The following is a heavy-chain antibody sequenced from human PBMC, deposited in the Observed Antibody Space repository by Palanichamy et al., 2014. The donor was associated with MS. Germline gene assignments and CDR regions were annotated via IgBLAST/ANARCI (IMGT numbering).Heavy chain of an antibody. D-gene: IGHD2-15*01. CDR3: ARPRGYCSGGSCFPADY. CDR2: ISWNSGSI. CDR1: GFTFDDYA. J-gene: IGHJ4*02. V-gene: IGHV3-9*01. Sequence: EVQLVESGGGLVQPGRSLRLSCAASGFTFDDYAMHWVRQAPGKGLEWVSGISWNSGSIGYADSVKGRFTISRDNAKHSLYLQMNSLRDEDTAVYFCARPRGYCSGGSCFPADYWGQGTLVTVSS.